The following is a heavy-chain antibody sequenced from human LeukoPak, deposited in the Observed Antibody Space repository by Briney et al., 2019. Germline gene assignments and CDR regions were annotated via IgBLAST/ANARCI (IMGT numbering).Heavy chain of an antibody. J-gene: IGHJ6*03. CDR1: GYTFTGYY. Sequence: ASVKVSCKASGYTFTGYYMHWVRQAPGQGLEWMGWINPNSGGTNYAQKFQGRVTMTRDTSISTAYMELSRLRSDDTAVYYCARDLYGSGSYLYYYYYMDVWGKGTTVTISS. D-gene: IGHD3-10*01. CDR2: INPNSGGT. CDR3: ARDLYGSGSYLYYYYYMDV. V-gene: IGHV1-2*02.